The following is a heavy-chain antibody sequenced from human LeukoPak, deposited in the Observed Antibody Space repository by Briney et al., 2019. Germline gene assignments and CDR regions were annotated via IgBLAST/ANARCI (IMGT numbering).Heavy chain of an antibody. J-gene: IGHJ2*01. CDR2: ISYDGSNK. CDR3: ARDGPPLLVTYPNWYFDL. D-gene: IGHD3-9*01. V-gene: IGHV3-30-3*01. Sequence: SCQVSGNSLSETSIHWVRQAPGKGLEWVAVISYDGSNKYYADSVKGRFTISRDNSKNTLSLQMNSLRVEDTAVYYCARDGPPLLVTYPNWYFDLWGRGTLVTVSS. CDR1: GNSLSETS.